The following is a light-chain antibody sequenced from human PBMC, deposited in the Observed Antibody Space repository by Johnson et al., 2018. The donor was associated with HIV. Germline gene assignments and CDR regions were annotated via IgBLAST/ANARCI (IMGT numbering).Light chain of an antibody. CDR2: ENN. V-gene: IGLV1-51*02. Sequence: QSVLTQPPSVSAAPGQKVTISCSGSSSNIGNNYVSWYQQLPGTAPKLLIYENNKRQSGIPDRFSGSKSGTSATLGITGLQTGDEADYYCGTWDSSLSAYVFGTGTKVTVL. CDR3: GTWDSSLSAYV. CDR1: SSNIGNNY. J-gene: IGLJ1*01.